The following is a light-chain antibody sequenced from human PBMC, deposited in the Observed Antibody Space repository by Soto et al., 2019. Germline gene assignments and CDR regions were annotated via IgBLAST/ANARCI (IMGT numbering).Light chain of an antibody. V-gene: IGKV1-5*03. CDR1: QSISSW. J-gene: IGKJ5*01. CDR3: QQYTNWPPNT. Sequence: DIQMTQSPSTLSVSVGDRFTISCRASQSISSWLAWYQQKPGKAPKLLIYKASSLESGVPARFSGRGSGTEFTLTISSLQSEDFAVYYCQQYTNWPPNTFGQGTRM. CDR2: KAS.